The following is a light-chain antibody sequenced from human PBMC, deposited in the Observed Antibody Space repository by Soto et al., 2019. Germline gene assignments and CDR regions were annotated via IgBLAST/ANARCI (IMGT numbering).Light chain of an antibody. Sequence: EIGMTQSPATLSVSPGERATLSCRASQSVSSNLAWYQQMPGQAPRLLIYGASSRATGIPDRFSGSGSGTDFTLTINRLEPEDFAVYYCQQCGSSPRTFGQGTKVDIK. V-gene: IGKV3-20*01. CDR3: QQCGSSPRT. CDR1: QSVSSN. J-gene: IGKJ1*01. CDR2: GAS.